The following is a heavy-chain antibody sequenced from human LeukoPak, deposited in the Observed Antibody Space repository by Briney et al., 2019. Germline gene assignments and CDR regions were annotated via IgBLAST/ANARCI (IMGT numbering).Heavy chain of an antibody. V-gene: IGHV1-69*02. J-gene: IGHJ4*02. CDR2: IIPILGIA. CDR3: ARGGIPEIRFLEWSH. CDR1: GATFSSYT. D-gene: IGHD3-3*01. Sequence: SVKVSCKASGATFSSYTISWVRQAPGQGLEWMGRIIPILGIANYAQKFQGRVTITRNTSISTAYMELSSLRSEDTAVYYCARGGIPEIRFLEWSHWGQGTLVTVSS.